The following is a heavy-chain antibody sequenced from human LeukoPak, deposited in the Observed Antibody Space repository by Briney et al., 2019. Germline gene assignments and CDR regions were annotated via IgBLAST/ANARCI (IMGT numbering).Heavy chain of an antibody. D-gene: IGHD4-17*01. V-gene: IGHV3-48*04. CDR1: GFTFSSYS. CDR2: ISSSSSTI. J-gene: IGHJ3*02. CDR3: ARATVTHGGAFDI. Sequence: GGSLRLSCAASGFTFSSYSMNWVRQAPGKGLEWVSYISSSSSTIYYADSVKGRFTISRDNAKNSLYLQMNSLRAEDTAVYYCARATVTHGGAFDIWGQGTMVTVSS.